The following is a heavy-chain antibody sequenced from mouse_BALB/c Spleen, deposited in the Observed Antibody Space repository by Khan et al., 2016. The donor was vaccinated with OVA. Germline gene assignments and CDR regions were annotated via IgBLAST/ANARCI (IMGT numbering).Heavy chain of an antibody. CDR2: ISYSGNT. Sequence: EVQLQESGPGLVKPSQSLSLTCTVTGYSITTDYAWNWIRQFPGNKLEWIGFISYSGNTKYNPSLKSRISITRDTSKNPFFLQLKSVTTEDTARYYCARVYGGDFDYWGQGTTLTVSS. D-gene: IGHD1-1*01. CDR1: GYSITTDYA. J-gene: IGHJ2*01. CDR3: ARVYGGDFDY. V-gene: IGHV3-2*02.